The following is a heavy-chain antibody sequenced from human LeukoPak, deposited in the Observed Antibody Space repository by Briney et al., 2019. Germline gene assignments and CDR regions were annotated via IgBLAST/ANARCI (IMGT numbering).Heavy chain of an antibody. D-gene: IGHD4-23*01. CDR2: IYPGDSDT. Sequence: GASLQISCKGSGSIFTSYWIGWGRQLPGKGLEWMGIIYPGDSDTRYSPSFQGQVTISADKSISTAYLQWSSLKASDTAMYYCARFYGGNSLGMDVWGKGTTVTVSS. V-gene: IGHV5-51*01. CDR3: ARFYGGNSLGMDV. J-gene: IGHJ6*04. CDR1: GSIFTSYW.